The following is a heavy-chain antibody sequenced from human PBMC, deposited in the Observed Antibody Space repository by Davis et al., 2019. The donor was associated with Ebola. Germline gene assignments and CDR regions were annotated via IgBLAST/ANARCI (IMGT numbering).Heavy chain of an antibody. CDR1: GFTFSSYS. Sequence: GESLKISCAASGFTFSSYSINWVRQAPGKGLEWVSSISGGSGYIYYADSVKGRFTISRDNAKNSLYLQMSSLRAEDTAVYYCARLSGSYPNWFDPWGQGTLVTVSS. V-gene: IGHV3-21*01. CDR2: ISGGSGYI. CDR3: ARLSGSYPNWFDP. J-gene: IGHJ5*02. D-gene: IGHD1-26*01.